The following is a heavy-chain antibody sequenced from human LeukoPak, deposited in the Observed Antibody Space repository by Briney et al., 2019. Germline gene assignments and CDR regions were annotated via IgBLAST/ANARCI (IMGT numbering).Heavy chain of an antibody. Sequence: SGGSLRLSCAASGFTVSSNYMSWVRQAPGKGLEWVSVIYSTGTTYYADSVKGRFTTSRDNSKNTLYLQMNSLRAEDTAVFYCVRGLGWSDPWGQGTLVTVSS. V-gene: IGHV3-66*01. CDR1: GFTVSSNY. D-gene: IGHD3-16*01. CDR3: VRGLGWSDP. J-gene: IGHJ5*02. CDR2: IYSTGTT.